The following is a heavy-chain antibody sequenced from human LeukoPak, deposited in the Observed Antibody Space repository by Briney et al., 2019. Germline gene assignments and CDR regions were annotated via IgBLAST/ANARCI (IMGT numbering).Heavy chain of an antibody. V-gene: IGHV2-70*11. D-gene: IGHD4-17*01. Sequence: ESGPALVKPTQTLTLTCTFSGFSLSTSGMCVSWIRQPPGKALEWLARIDWDDDKYYSTSLKTRLTISKDTSKNQVVLTMTNMDPVDTATYYCARRLTTVTYHDAFDIWSQGTMVTVSS. CDR2: IDWDDDK. CDR3: ARRLTTVTYHDAFDI. J-gene: IGHJ3*02. CDR1: GFSLSTSGMC.